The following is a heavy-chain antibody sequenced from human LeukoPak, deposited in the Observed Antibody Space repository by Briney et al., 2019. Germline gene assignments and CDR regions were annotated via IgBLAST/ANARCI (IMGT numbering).Heavy chain of an antibody. CDR2: ISSNGGST. Sequence: PGGSLRLSCAASGFTFSSYAMHWVRQAPGKGLEYVSAISSNGGSTYYANSVKGRFTISRDNSKNTLYLQMGSLRAEDMAVYYCARDLLPSGSYFGGGMDVWGQGTTVTVSS. J-gene: IGHJ6*02. D-gene: IGHD1-26*01. V-gene: IGHV3-64*01. CDR3: ARDLLPSGSYFGGGMDV. CDR1: GFTFSSYA.